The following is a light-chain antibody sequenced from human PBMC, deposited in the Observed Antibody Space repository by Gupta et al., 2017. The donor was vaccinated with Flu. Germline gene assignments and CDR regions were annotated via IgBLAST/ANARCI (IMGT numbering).Light chain of an antibody. Sequence: PSSLSASVGDRVTITCRASQSISSYLNWYQQKPGKAPKLLIYAASSLQSGVPSRFSGSGSGTDFTLTISSLQPEDFATYYCQQSYSTLLTFGQGTRLEIK. CDR1: QSISSY. CDR2: AAS. V-gene: IGKV1-39*01. J-gene: IGKJ5*01. CDR3: QQSYSTLLT.